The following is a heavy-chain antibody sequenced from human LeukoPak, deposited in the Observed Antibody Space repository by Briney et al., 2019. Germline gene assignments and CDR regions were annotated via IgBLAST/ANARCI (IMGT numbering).Heavy chain of an antibody. CDR1: GFTFSSYW. CDR3: ARGYYDSSGYYPRPFDY. D-gene: IGHD3-22*01. V-gene: IGHV3-74*01. Sequence: PGGSLRLSCAASGFTFSSYWMHWVRQAPGKGLVWVSRINSDGSSTSYADSVKGRFTISRDNAKNTLYLQMNSLRAEDTAMYYCARGYYDSSGYYPRPFDYWGQGTLVTVSS. J-gene: IGHJ4*02. CDR2: INSDGSST.